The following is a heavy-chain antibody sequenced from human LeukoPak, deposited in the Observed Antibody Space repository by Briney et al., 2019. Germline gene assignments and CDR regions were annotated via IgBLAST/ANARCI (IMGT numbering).Heavy chain of an antibody. J-gene: IGHJ4*02. Sequence: PSETLSLTCTVSGGSISSRSYSWGWIRQPPGKGLEWIGNIYYSGTTYYNPSLKGRVTISVDTSKNQFSLKLSSVTAADTSVYYCARLDSYGPGDYWGQGTLVTVSS. CDR1: GGSISSRSYS. V-gene: IGHV4-39*01. CDR3: ARLDSYGPGDY. CDR2: IYYSGTT. D-gene: IGHD5-18*01.